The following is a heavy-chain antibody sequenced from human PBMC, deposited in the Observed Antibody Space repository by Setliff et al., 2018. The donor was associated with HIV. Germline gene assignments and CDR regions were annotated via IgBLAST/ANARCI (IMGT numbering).Heavy chain of an antibody. D-gene: IGHD5-12*01. Sequence: GGSLRLSCSASGFSFGSFAMHWVRQAPGKGLEYVSVISGIGDDTYYADSVKGRFTISRDNSKNTLYLQMSSLRAEDTAVYYCARQTGYSGYGGVFDNWGQGTLVTVSS. CDR3: ARQTGYSGYGGVFDN. CDR2: ISGIGDDT. CDR1: GFSFGSFA. V-gene: IGHV3-64D*09. J-gene: IGHJ4*02.